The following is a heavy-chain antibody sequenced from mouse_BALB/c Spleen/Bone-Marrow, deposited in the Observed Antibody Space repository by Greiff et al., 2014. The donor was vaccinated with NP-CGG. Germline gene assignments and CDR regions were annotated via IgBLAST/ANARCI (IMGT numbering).Heavy chain of an antibody. CDR2: ILPGSGSS. J-gene: IGHJ2*01. Sequence: VQLQQSGAELMKPGASVKISCKATGYTFSSYWIEWVKQRPGHGLEWIGEILPGSGSSNYNEKFKGKATITADTSSNTAYMRLSSLTSEDSAVYYCTRWGWSFDYWGQGTTLTVSS. CDR1: GYTFSSYW. D-gene: IGHD2-3*01. CDR3: TRWGWSFDY. V-gene: IGHV1-9*01.